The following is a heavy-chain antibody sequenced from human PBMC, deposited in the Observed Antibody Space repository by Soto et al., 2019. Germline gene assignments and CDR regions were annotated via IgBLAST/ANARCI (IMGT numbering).Heavy chain of an antibody. Sequence: ASVKVSCKASGYTFTSYAMHWVRQAPGQRLEWMGWINAGNGNTKYSQKFQGRVTITRDTSASTAYMELSSLRSEDTAVYYLASGIGTVNDAFDIWGQGTMVTVSS. CDR3: ASGIGTVNDAFDI. CDR2: INAGNGNT. CDR1: GYTFTSYA. V-gene: IGHV1-3*01. J-gene: IGHJ3*02. D-gene: IGHD2-21*02.